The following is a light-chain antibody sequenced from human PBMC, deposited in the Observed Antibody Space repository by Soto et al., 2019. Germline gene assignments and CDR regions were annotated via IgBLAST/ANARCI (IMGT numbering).Light chain of an antibody. CDR2: GSS. CDR3: QQYGSSPPYT. V-gene: IGKV3-20*01. J-gene: IGKJ2*01. Sequence: EVVLTQSPGTLSLSPGERATLSCRASQSVSNNYLAWYQQKPCQSPTLLIFGSSDRATGIPDRFSGSGSGTDFTLTISNLEPEDFAVYYCQQYGSSPPYTFGQGTKLEIK. CDR1: QSVSNNY.